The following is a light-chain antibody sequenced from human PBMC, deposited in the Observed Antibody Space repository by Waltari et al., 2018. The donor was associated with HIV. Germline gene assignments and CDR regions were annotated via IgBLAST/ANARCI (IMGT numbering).Light chain of an antibody. V-gene: IGLV1-44*01. CDR1: SSNFGSNT. CDR2: SNI. CDR3: AAWDDSLNGLLV. J-gene: IGLJ3*02. Sequence: QSVLTQPPSASGTPGQRVTISCSGSSSNFGSNTVNWYQQLPGTAPKLLIYSNIQRPPGVPDRFSGSKSGTSASLAISSLQSDDEAEYYCAAWDDSLNGLLVFGGGTKLTVL.